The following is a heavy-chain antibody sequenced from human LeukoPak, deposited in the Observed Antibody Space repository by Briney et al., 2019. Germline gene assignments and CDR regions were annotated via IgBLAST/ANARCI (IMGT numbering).Heavy chain of an antibody. CDR1: GFTFSSYG. Sequence: GGSLRLSCAASGFTFSSYGMHWVRQAPGKGLEWVAVISYDGSNKYYADSVKGRFTISRDNSKNTLYLQMNSLRADDTAVYYCAAVAGYWGQGTLVTVSS. CDR3: AAVAGY. CDR2: ISYDGSNK. D-gene: IGHD6-19*01. J-gene: IGHJ4*02. V-gene: IGHV3-30*03.